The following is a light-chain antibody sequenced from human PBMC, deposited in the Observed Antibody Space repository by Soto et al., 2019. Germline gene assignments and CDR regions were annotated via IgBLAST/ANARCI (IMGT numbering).Light chain of an antibody. V-gene: IGLV1-44*01. Sequence: QSVLTQPPSASGTPGQRVTISCSGSSSNIGSNTVNWYQQLPGTAPKLLIYTNDQRPSGVPDRFSGSKSGTSASLAISGLQSEDEADYYCVAWHDTLLGHNYVFGTGTKVTVL. CDR1: SSNIGSNT. CDR2: TND. J-gene: IGLJ1*01. CDR3: VAWHDTLLGHNYV.